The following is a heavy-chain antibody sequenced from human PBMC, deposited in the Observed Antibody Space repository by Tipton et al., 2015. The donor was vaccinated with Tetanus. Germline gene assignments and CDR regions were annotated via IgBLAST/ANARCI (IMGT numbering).Heavy chain of an antibody. Sequence: TLSLTCAVHGGSFSDYFWSWIRQSPGKGLEWIGEINYTGSTNYNPSLKSRVTMSVDTSKKQFSLHLNSVTAADTAVYYCAASVVRWFDPWGQGTRVTVSS. CDR3: AASVVRWFDP. CDR1: GGSFSDYF. J-gene: IGHJ5*02. CDR2: INYTGST. D-gene: IGHD2-2*01. V-gene: IGHV4-34*01.